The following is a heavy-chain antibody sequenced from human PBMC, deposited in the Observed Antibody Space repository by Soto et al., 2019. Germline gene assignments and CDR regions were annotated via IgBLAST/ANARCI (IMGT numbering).Heavy chain of an antibody. D-gene: IGHD3-22*01. CDR3: ARDKGYYDSSGYSGGALHAFDI. Sequence: SVKVSCKASGGTFSSYAISWVRQAPGQGLGWMGGIIPIFGTANYAQKFQGRVTITADESTSTAYMELSSLRSEDTAVYYCARDKGYYDSSGYSGGALHAFDIWGQGTMVTVSS. J-gene: IGHJ3*02. V-gene: IGHV1-69*13. CDR2: IIPIFGTA. CDR1: GGTFSSYA.